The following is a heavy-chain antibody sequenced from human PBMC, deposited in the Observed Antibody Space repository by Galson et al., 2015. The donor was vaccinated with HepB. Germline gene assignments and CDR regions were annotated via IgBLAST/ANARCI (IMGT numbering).Heavy chain of an antibody. CDR1: GYSFTSYW. CDR3: ARQTAVVVAATPDWYVDL. V-gene: IGHV5-51*07. CDR2: IYPGDSDT. D-gene: IGHD2-15*01. Sequence: QSGAEVKKPGESLKISCKGSGYSFTSYWIGWMNQMPGKGLEWMGIIYPGDSDTRYSQSFQGQVTISADKSISTAYLQWSSLKASDTAMYYCARQTAVVVAATPDWYVDLWGRGTLVTVSS. J-gene: IGHJ2*01.